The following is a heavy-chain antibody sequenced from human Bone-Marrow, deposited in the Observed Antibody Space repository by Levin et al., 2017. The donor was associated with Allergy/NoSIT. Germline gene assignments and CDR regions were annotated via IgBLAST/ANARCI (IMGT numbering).Heavy chain of an antibody. CDR2: TSFDGRKE. CDR1: GFAFNNYG. V-gene: IGHV3-30*18. Sequence: GGSLRLSCAASGFAFNNYGMHWVRQAPGQGLEWVAVTSFDGRKEYHAESVKGRFTISRDNSKKTLFLQMNDLRVDDTAVYYCAKERGYMVRGVIMTQGTDYWGQGTLVTVSS. J-gene: IGHJ4*02. CDR3: AKERGYMVRGVIMTQGTDY. D-gene: IGHD3-10*01.